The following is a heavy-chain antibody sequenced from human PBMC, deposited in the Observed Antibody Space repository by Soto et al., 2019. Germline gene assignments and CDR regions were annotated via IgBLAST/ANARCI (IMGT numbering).Heavy chain of an antibody. CDR3: ARGTRALITSFFAY. V-gene: IGHV4-59*03. J-gene: IGHJ4*02. Sequence: SETLSRTCTVSGDAISNYYWIWIRQTPGRGLEWIGCVHESGSTDYNPSLKGRVIISLHTSKSQFSLSLRSATAADTATYYCARGTRALITSFFAYWGQGIPVTVSS. D-gene: IGHD1-20*01. CDR2: VHESGST. CDR1: GDAISNYY.